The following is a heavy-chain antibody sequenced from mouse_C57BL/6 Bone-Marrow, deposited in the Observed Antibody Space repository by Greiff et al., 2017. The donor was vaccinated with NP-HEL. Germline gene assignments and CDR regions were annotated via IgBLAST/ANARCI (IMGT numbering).Heavy chain of an antibody. CDR3: ARDYEYDHYAMDY. D-gene: IGHD2-4*01. J-gene: IGHJ4*01. CDR2: ISSGSSTI. CDR1: GFTFSDYG. V-gene: IGHV5-17*01. Sequence: EVQLVESGGGLVKPGGSLKLSCAASGFTFSDYGMHWVRQAPEKGLEWVAYISSGSSTIYYADTVKGRFTISRDNAKNTLFLQMTSLRSEDTAMYYCARDYEYDHYAMDYWGQGTSVTVSS.